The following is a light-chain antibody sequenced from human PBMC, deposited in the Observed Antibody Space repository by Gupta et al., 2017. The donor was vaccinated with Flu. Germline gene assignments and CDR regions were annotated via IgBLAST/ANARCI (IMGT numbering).Light chain of an antibody. CDR1: QSISSN. Sequence: ATLSVSPGARATRSGRAIQSISSNTDWYQHKPGQAPRLLTHGASISATVIPARFSGSGCGTEFTLTMRIRKFEDFAVYFCQQFNASHRGTFGQGTKVEIK. V-gene: IGKV3D-15*03. CDR2: GAS. CDR3: QQFNASHRGT. J-gene: IGKJ1*01.